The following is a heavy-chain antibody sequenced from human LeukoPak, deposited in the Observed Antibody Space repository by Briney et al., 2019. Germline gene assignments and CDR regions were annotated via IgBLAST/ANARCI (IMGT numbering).Heavy chain of an antibody. CDR3: ARQGDYYDSSGYYGFDY. J-gene: IGHJ4*02. V-gene: IGHV4-59*08. D-gene: IGHD3-22*01. CDR2: IYYSGST. CDR1: GGSISSYY. Sequence: SETLSLTCTVSGGSISSYYWSWIRQPPGKGLEWIGYIYYSGSTNYNPSLKSRVTISVDTSKNQFSLKLSSVTAADTAVYYCARQGDYYDSSGYYGFDYWGQGTLVTVS.